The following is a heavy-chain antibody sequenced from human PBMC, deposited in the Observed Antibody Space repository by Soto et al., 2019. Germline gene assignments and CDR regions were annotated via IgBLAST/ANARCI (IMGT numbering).Heavy chain of an antibody. CDR1: GGASSSCDYY. Sequence: SETLSLTCTVSGGASSSCDYYGSWIRQPPGKGLEGIGYIYYSGSTSYNPSLKSRVTISVDTSKNQFSLKLSSVTAADTAVYYCARDREVRGVIITDYYYYYGMDVWGQGTTVTVSS. D-gene: IGHD3-10*01. V-gene: IGHV4-30-4*01. J-gene: IGHJ6*02. CDR2: IYYSGST. CDR3: ARDREVRGVIITDYYYYYGMDV.